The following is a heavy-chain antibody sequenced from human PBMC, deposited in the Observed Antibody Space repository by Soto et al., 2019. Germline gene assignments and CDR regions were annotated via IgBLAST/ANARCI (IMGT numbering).Heavy chain of an antibody. Sequence: AAVKVSCKVSGYTLTDISMHWVRQAPGKGLEWMGGFDPEDGVRAYAQKFQGRVTMTDDTPTDTAYMELIGLTSEDTAVYYCGTGSQWFGKVLNYWGQGTLVTVSS. CDR3: GTGSQWFGKVLNY. V-gene: IGHV1-24*01. J-gene: IGHJ4*02. CDR1: GYTLTDIS. D-gene: IGHD3-10*01. CDR2: FDPEDGVR.